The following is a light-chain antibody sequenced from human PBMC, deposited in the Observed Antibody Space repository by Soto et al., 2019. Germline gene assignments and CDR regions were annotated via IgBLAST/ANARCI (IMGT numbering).Light chain of an antibody. J-gene: IGKJ1*01. CDR3: QQYGYPQWT. CDR1: QTINNN. Sequence: VMTQAPATLSVSPGERATLSRRASQTINNNVAWYQLKDGQVPRLVIYGASTRATDIPARFSGSGSGTEFTLTISSLQSEDFAVYYCQQYGYPQWTFGQGTKVDIK. CDR2: GAS. V-gene: IGKV3-15*01.